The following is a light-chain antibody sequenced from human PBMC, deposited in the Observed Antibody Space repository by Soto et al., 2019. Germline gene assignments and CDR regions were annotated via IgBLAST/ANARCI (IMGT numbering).Light chain of an antibody. Sequence: EIVMTQSPATLSVSPGERATLSCRASQSVSGNLAWYQQKPGQAPRLLIYGASTRATGIPARFSGSGSGTEFTLTTNSLQSEDFAVYYCQQYNNWPPTFGQGTKVEIK. CDR2: GAS. V-gene: IGKV3D-15*01. CDR1: QSVSGN. CDR3: QQYNNWPPT. J-gene: IGKJ1*01.